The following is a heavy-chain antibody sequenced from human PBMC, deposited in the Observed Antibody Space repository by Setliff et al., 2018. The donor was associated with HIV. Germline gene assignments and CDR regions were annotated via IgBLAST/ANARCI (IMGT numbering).Heavy chain of an antibody. CDR2: INGGNGDT. Sequence: ASVKVSCKASGYTFTSYAINWVRQAPGQSLEWMAWINGGNGDTKYSQKFQGRVTVTGDTSAITAYMELSDLRSEDTAVYYCARDSLPYYYGSGTDSFDIWGQGQWSPSPQ. V-gene: IGHV1-3*01. CDR3: ARDSLPYYYGSGTDSFDI. D-gene: IGHD3-10*01. CDR1: GYTFTSYA. J-gene: IGHJ3*02.